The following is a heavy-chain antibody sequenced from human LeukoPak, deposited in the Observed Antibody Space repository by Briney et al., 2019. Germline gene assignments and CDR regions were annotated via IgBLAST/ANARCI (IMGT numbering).Heavy chain of an antibody. CDR2: ISSSSSYI. J-gene: IGHJ4*02. CDR1: GFTFSSYS. Sequence: GGSLRLSCAASGFTFSSYSMNWVRQAPGKGLEWVSSISSSSSYIYYADSVKGRFTISRDNAKNSLYLQMNSLRAEDTAVYYCARDSPITMVRGVQAHFDYWGQGTLVTVSS. CDR3: ARDSPITMVRGVQAHFDY. D-gene: IGHD3-10*01. V-gene: IGHV3-21*01.